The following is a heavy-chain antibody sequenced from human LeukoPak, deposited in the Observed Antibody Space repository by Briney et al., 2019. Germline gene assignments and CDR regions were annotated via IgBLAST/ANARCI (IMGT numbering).Heavy chain of an antibody. CDR2: IGTSGGST. J-gene: IGHJ4*02. D-gene: IGHD3-10*01. CDR3: AKNTGVYNSESYFPGY. CDR1: GFTFSSYA. Sequence: GGSLRLSCAASGFTFSSYAMTWVRQAPGKGLEWASGIGTSGGSTYYGDSVKGRFTISRDNSKNTLYLQMNSLRAEDTAVYYCAKNTGVYNSESYFPGYWGQGTLVTVSS. V-gene: IGHV3-23*01.